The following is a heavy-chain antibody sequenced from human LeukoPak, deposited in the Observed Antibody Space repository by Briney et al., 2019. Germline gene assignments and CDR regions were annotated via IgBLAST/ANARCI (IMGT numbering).Heavy chain of an antibody. CDR2: MSYDGSNK. CDR3: AKDVDPFGSGSYVEGFDY. J-gene: IGHJ4*02. V-gene: IGHV3-30*18. Sequence: GGSLRLSCAASGFTFSNYGMHWVRQAPGKGQEWVSVMSYDGSNKYYADSVKGRFTISRDNSKNTLYLQMNSLRAEDTAVYYCAKDVDPFGSGSYVEGFDYWGQGTLVTVSS. D-gene: IGHD3-10*01. CDR1: GFTFSNYG.